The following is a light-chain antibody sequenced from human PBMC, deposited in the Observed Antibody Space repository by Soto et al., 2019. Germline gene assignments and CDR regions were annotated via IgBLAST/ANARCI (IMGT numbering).Light chain of an antibody. Sequence: QSVLTQPASVSGSPGQSITISCTGSSSDVAGYNFVSWYQQHSGKAPKLIIYEVSNRPSGISNRFSGSKSGYTASLTISGLQAEDEADYYCSSYSTSGTPYVFGLGTKVTVL. CDR1: SSDVAGYNF. V-gene: IGLV2-14*01. CDR3: SSYSTSGTPYV. J-gene: IGLJ1*01. CDR2: EVS.